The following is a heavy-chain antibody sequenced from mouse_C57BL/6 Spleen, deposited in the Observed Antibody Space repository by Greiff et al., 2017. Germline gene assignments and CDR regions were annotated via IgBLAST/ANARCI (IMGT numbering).Heavy chain of an antibody. J-gene: IGHJ2*01. CDR1: GFTFSDYY. CDR3: ARGSVYGTAFDY. V-gene: IGHV5-16*01. D-gene: IGHD1-1*01. Sequence: EVQLVESEGGLVQPGSSMKLSCTASGFTFSDYYMAWVRQVPEKGLEWVANINYDGSSTYYLDSLKSRFIISRDHAKNILYLQMSSLKSEDTATYYCARGSVYGTAFDYWGQGTTLTVSS. CDR2: INYDGSST.